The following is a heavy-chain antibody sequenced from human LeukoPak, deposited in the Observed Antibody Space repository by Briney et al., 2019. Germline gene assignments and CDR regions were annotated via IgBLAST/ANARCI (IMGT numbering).Heavy chain of an antibody. CDR1: GFTFSSYG. CDR3: ARDYDILTGSLDY. Sequence: GRSLRLSCAASGFTFSSYGMHWVRQAPGKGLEWVAVIWYDESNKYYADSVKGRFTISRDNSKNTLYLQMNSLRAEDTAVYYCARDYDILTGSLDYWGQGTLVTVSS. CDR2: IWYDESNK. V-gene: IGHV3-33*01. J-gene: IGHJ4*02. D-gene: IGHD3-9*01.